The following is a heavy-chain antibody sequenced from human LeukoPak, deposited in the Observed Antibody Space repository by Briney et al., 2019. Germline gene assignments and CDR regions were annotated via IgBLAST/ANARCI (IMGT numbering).Heavy chain of an antibody. Sequence: SETLSLTCAVYGGSFSGYYWSWIRQPPGKGLEWIGEINHSGSTNYNPSLKSRVTISVDTSKNQFSLKLSSVTAADTAVYYCARPRRYYDSSGSGWFDPWGQGTLVTVSS. J-gene: IGHJ5*02. CDR3: ARPRRYYDSSGSGWFDP. D-gene: IGHD3-22*01. CDR1: GGSFSGYY. CDR2: INHSGST. V-gene: IGHV4-34*01.